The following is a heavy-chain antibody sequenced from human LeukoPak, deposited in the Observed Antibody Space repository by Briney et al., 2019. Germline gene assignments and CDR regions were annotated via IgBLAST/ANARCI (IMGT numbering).Heavy chain of an antibody. CDR2: MNPNSGNT. CDR3: ATLDVDYYGSGSDY. V-gene: IGHV1-8*03. D-gene: IGHD3-10*01. Sequence: ASVKVSCKASGYTFTSYDINWVRQATGQGLEWMGWMNPNSGNTGYAQKFQGRVTITRNTSISTAYMELSSLRSEDTAVYYCATLDVDYYGSGSDYWGQGTLVTVSS. J-gene: IGHJ4*02. CDR1: GYTFTSYD.